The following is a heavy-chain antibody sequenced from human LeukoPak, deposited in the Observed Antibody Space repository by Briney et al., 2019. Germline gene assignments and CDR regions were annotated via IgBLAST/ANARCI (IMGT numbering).Heavy chain of an antibody. J-gene: IGHJ4*02. D-gene: IGHD2-2*01. CDR2: ISGSGGST. CDR3: AKDMRYCSSTSCLVFDY. CDR1: GFTFSSYA. V-gene: IGHV3-23*01. Sequence: PGGSLRLSCAASGFTFSSYAMSWVRQAPGKGLEWVSAISGSGGSTYYADSVKGRFTISRDNSKNTLYLQMNGLRAEDTAVYYCAKDMRYCSSTSCLVFDYWGQGTLVTVSS.